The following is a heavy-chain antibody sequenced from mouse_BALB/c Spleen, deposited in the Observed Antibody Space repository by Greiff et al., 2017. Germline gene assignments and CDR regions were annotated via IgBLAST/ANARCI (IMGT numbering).Heavy chain of an antibody. J-gene: IGHJ1*01. Sequence: QVQLQQPGAELVKPGASVKLSCKASGYTFTSYWMHWVKQRPGQGLEWIGEIDPSDSYTNYNQKFKGKATLTVDKSSSTAYMQLSSLTSEDSAVYDCARGWLRGGDWYFDVWGAGTTVTVSS. CDR2: IDPSDSYT. CDR3: ARGWLRGGDWYFDV. V-gene: IGHV1-69*02. CDR1: GYTFTSYW. D-gene: IGHD2-2*01.